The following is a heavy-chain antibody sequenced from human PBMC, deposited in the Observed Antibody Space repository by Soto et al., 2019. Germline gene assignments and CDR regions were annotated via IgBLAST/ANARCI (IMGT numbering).Heavy chain of an antibody. D-gene: IGHD6-13*01. V-gene: IGHV1-69*04. CDR2: IIPILGIA. CDR1: GGTFSSYT. CDR3: AREGIATAAGVDYYGMDV. Sequence: ASVKVSCKASGGTFSSYTISWVRQAPGQGLEWMGRIIPILGIANYAQKFQGRVTITADKSTSTAYMELSSLRSEDTAVYYCAREGIATAAGVDYYGMDVWGQGTTVTVSS. J-gene: IGHJ6*02.